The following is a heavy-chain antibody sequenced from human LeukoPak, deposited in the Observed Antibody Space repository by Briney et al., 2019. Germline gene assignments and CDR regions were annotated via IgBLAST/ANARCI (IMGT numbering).Heavy chain of an antibody. D-gene: IGHD3-9*01. CDR3: AKWGDYDVLTGYYVSDY. CDR2: ITGSGGNT. V-gene: IGHV3-23*01. CDR1: GFTFSNYA. Sequence: GGSLRLSCAASGFTFSNYAMSWVRQAPGKGREWVSAITGSGGNTYYADSVKGRFTISRDNSKNTVFLQMNSLRAEDTAVYYCAKWGDYDVLTGYYVSDYWGQGTLVTVSS. J-gene: IGHJ4*02.